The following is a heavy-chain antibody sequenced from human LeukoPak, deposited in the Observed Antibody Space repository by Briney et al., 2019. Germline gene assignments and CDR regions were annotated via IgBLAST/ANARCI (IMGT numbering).Heavy chain of an antibody. CDR2: IIPIFGTA. J-gene: IGHJ5*02. Sequence: GASVNVSCTASGGTFSSYAISWVRQAPGQGLEWMGGIIPIFGTANYAQKFQGRVTITADESTSTAYMELSSLRSEDTAVYYCARDSRAGYYGSGSYLDNWFDPWGQGTLVTVSS. CDR1: GGTFSSYA. V-gene: IGHV1-69*13. CDR3: ARDSRAGYYGSGSYLDNWFDP. D-gene: IGHD3-10*01.